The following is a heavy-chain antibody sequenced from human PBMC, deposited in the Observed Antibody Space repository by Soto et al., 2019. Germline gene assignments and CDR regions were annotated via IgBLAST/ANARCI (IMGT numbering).Heavy chain of an antibody. CDR1: GAALSSGGYF. V-gene: IGHV4-61*08. J-gene: IGHJ6*02. CDR3: ARGRDDILTGYYPPAMDV. CDR2: IYYSGGT. D-gene: IGHD3-9*01. Sequence: SETLSLTCTVSGAALSSGGYFYTWVRQPPGKGLEWLGYIYYSGGTNYNPSLKSRVTISLDKSKSQFSLRLISVTAADTAVYYCARGRDDILTGYYPPAMDVWGQGTTVTVSS.